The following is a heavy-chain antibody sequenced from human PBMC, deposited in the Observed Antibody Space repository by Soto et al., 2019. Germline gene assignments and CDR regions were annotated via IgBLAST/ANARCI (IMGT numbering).Heavy chain of an antibody. CDR1: GFSLSTSGGG. CDR2: IYWDDDK. V-gene: IGHV2-5*02. Sequence: SGPTLGNPKQTLTLACTFSGFSLSTSGGGVGWIRQPPGKALEWLALIYWDDDKRYSPSLKSRLTITKDTSKNQVVLTMTNMDPVDTATYYCAHRIAAAGYFDYWGQGTLVTVSS. J-gene: IGHJ4*02. CDR3: AHRIAAAGYFDY. D-gene: IGHD6-13*01.